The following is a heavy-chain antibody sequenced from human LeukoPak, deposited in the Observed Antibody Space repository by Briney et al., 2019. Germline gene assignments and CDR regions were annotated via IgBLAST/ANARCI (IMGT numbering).Heavy chain of an antibody. V-gene: IGHV3-23*01. CDR3: ARDDRGGDY. CDR1: GFTFSSYA. D-gene: IGHD1-14*01. Sequence: PGGSLRLSCAASGFTFSSYAMSWVRQAPGKGLEWVSAISGSGGSTYYADSVKGRFTISRDNAENSLFLQMKSLRAEDTAVYYCARDDRGGDYWGQGTRVTVSS. J-gene: IGHJ4*02. CDR2: ISGSGGST.